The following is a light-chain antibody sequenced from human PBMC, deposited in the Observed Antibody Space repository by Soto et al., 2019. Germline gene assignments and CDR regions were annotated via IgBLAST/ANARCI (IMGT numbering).Light chain of an antibody. CDR3: SSYRSSSILV. J-gene: IGLJ1*01. CDR1: SSDVGGYNH. CDR2: EVS. Sequence: QPVLTQPASVSGSPGQSITISCTGTSSDVGGYNHVSWYQQHPGKVPKLMIYEVSNRPSGVSNRFSGSKSGNTASLTISGLQAEDEADYYCSSYRSSSILVFGTGTKVTVL. V-gene: IGLV2-14*01.